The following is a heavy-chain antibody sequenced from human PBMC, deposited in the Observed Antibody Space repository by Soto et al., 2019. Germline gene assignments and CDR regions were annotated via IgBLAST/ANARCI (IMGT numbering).Heavy chain of an antibody. CDR2: IYHSGST. CDR1: CYSISSGYY. V-gene: IGHV4-38-2*02. J-gene: IGHJ4*02. CDR3: ARERTGDLDY. D-gene: IGHD2-21*01. Sequence: TLSLTCAVSCYSISSGYYWGWIRQPPGKGLEWIGSIYHSGSTYYNPSLKSRVTISVDTSKNQFSLKLSSVTAADTAVYYCARERTGDLDYWGQGTLVTVSS.